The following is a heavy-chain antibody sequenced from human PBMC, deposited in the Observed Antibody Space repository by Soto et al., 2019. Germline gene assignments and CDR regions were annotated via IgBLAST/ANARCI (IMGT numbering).Heavy chain of an antibody. J-gene: IGHJ6*02. V-gene: IGHV1-8*01. CDR3: ARGRAIVLVVDAYYYYGMDV. Sequence: QVQLVQSGAEVKKPGASVKVSCKASGYTFTSYDINWVRQATGQGLEWMGWMNPNSGNTGYAQKLQGRVTMTRSNSISTGYMGLSSLRSEDTAVYYCARGRAIVLVVDAYYYYGMDVWGQGTAVAVS. D-gene: IGHD2-8*01. CDR2: MNPNSGNT. CDR1: GYTFTSYD.